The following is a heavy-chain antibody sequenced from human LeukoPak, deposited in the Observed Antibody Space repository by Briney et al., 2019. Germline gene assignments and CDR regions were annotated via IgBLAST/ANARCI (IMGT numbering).Heavy chain of an antibody. CDR3: ARQLDYGDYSRSYYYFYMDV. Sequence: SETLSLTCGVSGWSISSGSYWGWIRQPPGKGLEWLGSMYYSGNTHYNPSLKSRVTISVDTSKNQFSLKMTSVTAADTAVYYCARQLDYGDYSRSYYYFYMDVWGKGTTVTVSS. V-gene: IGHV4-38-2*01. CDR1: GWSISSGSY. CDR2: MYYSGNT. D-gene: IGHD4-17*01. J-gene: IGHJ6*03.